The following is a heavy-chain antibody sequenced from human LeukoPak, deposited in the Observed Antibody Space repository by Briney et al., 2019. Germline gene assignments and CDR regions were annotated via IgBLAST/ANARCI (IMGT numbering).Heavy chain of an antibody. Sequence: TGGSLRLSCAASGFTFSSYAMHWVRQAPGKGLEYVSAISSNGGSTYYANSVKGRFTISRDNSKNTLYLQMGSLRAEDMAVYYCTRGYCSGGSCYTYFQHWGQGTLVTVSS. CDR1: GFTFSSYA. CDR3: TRGYCSGGSCYTYFQH. V-gene: IGHV3-64*01. D-gene: IGHD2-15*01. CDR2: ISSNGGST. J-gene: IGHJ1*01.